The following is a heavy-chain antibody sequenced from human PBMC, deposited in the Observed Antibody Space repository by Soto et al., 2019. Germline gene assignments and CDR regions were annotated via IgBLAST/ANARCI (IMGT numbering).Heavy chain of an antibody. V-gene: IGHV3-23*01. J-gene: IGHJ6*02. CDR2: FSGSGGNI. CDR3: AKDPPWTVGPLAMDV. Sequence: QPGGSLRLSCVASGFTFTTHAMSWVRQSPGKGLEWVSTFSGSGGNIYYAEAVKGRLTISRDDSKNTLYLQMNSLRVEDTAVYYCAKDPPWTVGPLAMDVWGQGTTVTDSS. D-gene: IGHD3-10*01. CDR1: GFTFTTHA.